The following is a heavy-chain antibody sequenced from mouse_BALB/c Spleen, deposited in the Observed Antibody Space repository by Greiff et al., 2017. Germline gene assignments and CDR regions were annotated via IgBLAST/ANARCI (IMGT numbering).Heavy chain of an antibody. D-gene: IGHD1-1*01. CDR2: ISYDGSN. V-gene: IGHV3-6*02. CDR1: GYSITSGYY. Sequence: EVQLVESGPGLVKPSQSLSLTCSVTGYSITSGYYWNWIRQFPGNKLEWMGYISYDGSNNYNPSLKNRISITRDTSKNQFFLKLNSVTTEDTATYYCARTLYGSSPFDYWGQGTTLTVSS. J-gene: IGHJ2*01. CDR3: ARTLYGSSPFDY.